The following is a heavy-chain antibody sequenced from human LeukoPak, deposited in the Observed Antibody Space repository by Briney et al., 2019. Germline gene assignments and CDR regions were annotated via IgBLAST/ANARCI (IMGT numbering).Heavy chain of an antibody. CDR1: GESLSAYY. D-gene: IGHD6-13*01. CDR3: AREVIATAGYDY. Sequence: PSETLSLTGAVYGESLSAYYWNWIRQPPGKGLEWIGYIYYSGSTSYNPSLKSRVTISVDTSKNQFSLRLSSVTAADTAVYYCAREVIATAGYDYWGQGTLVTVSS. J-gene: IGHJ4*02. CDR2: IYYSGST. V-gene: IGHV4-59*01.